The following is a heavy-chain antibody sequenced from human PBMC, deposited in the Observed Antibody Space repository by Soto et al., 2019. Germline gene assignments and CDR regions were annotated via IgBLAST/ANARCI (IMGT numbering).Heavy chain of an antibody. CDR1: GFTFSSYG. CDR3: AKDERIQTKYYFDY. CDR2: ISYDGSNK. Sequence: GESLKISCAASGFTFSSYGMHWVRQAPGKGLEWVAVISYDGSNKYYADSVKGRFTISRDNSKNTLYLQMNSLRAEDTAVYYCAKDERIQTKYYFDYWGQGTLVTVSS. D-gene: IGHD5-18*01. V-gene: IGHV3-30*18. J-gene: IGHJ4*02.